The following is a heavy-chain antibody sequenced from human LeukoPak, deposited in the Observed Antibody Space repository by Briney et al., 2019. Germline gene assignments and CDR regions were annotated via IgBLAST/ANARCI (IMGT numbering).Heavy chain of an antibody. D-gene: IGHD2-21*02. CDR1: GFTFSSYA. V-gene: IGHV3-23*01. Sequence: PGGSLRHSCAASGFTFSSYAMSWVRQAPGKGLEWVSAISGSGGSTYYADSVKGRFTISRDNSKNTLYLQMNSLRAEDTAVYYCAKGLAYCGGDCYSDYYYGMDVWGQGTTVTVSS. CDR3: AKGLAYCGGDCYSDYYYGMDV. CDR2: ISGSGGST. J-gene: IGHJ6*02.